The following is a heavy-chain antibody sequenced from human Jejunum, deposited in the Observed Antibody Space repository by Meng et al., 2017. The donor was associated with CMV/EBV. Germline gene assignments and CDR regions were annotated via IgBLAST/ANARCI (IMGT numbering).Heavy chain of an antibody. CDR2: IYSTGDT. Sequence: SGYSINSGDDYWSWIRRTPGEGLEWIGYIYSTGDTYYNPSLKSRVIISADTSKNQFSLKLSSVTAADTAIYYCARGSLEWLFYSGFDFWGQGALVTVSS. J-gene: IGHJ4*02. D-gene: IGHD3-3*01. V-gene: IGHV4-30-4*01. CDR1: GYSINSGDDY. CDR3: ARGSLEWLFYSGFDF.